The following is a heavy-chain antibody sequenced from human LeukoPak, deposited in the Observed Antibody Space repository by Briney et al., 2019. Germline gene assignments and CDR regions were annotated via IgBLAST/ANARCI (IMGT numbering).Heavy chain of an antibody. D-gene: IGHD1-26*01. CDR3: AKDGPANSGSLSGPFDF. V-gene: IGHV3-30*18. Sequence: GGSLRLSCAASGFIFSHAWMSWVRQAPGKGLEWVAVISHDGLNKYYADSVKGRFTISRDNSKNTLFLQMNSLRTDDTAIYFCAKDGPANSGSLSGPFDFWGQGTQVTVSS. CDR1: GFIFSHAW. CDR2: ISHDGLNK. J-gene: IGHJ4*02.